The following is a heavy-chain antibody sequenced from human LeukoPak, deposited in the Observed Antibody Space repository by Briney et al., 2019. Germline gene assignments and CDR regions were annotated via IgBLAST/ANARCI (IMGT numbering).Heavy chain of an antibody. CDR2: VYYIGSA. D-gene: IGHD4-17*01. CDR3: ARSRGGYGDYGSWFDP. V-gene: IGHV4-59*01. CDR1: GGSIINNY. Sequence: SETLSLTCSVSGGSIINNYWTWIRQSPGKGLEWIGYVYYIGSADYNPSLKSRATISVDTSKNQFSLRLSSVTTADTAFYYCARSRGGYGDYGSWFDPWGQGTLVNVSP. J-gene: IGHJ5*02.